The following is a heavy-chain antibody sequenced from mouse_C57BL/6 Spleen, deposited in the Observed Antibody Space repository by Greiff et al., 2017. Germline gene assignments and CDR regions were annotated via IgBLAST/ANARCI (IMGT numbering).Heavy chain of an antibody. Sequence: QVHVKQPGAELVRPGSSVKLSCKASGYTFTSYWMHWVKQRPIQGLEWIGNIDPSDSATHYNQKFKDKATLTVDKSSSTAYMQLSSLTSEDSAVYYCARAGYDYDGYYAMDDWGQGTSVTVSS. D-gene: IGHD2-4*01. V-gene: IGHV1-52*01. J-gene: IGHJ4*01. CDR2: IDPSDSAT. CDR1: GYTFTSYW. CDR3: ARAGYDYDGYYAMDD.